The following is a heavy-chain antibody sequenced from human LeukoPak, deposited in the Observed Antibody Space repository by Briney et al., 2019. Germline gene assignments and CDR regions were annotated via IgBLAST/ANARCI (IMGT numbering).Heavy chain of an antibody. CDR2: IKPDGSEE. D-gene: IGHD3-22*01. Sequence: GGSLRLSCAASGFTFSNYWMTWVSQAPGKGLEWVASIKPDGSEEYYVDSVKGRFTISRDNAKNSLFLQMNNLRAEDTAVYYCAGDSGYYWGPGTLVTVSS. V-gene: IGHV3-7*04. J-gene: IGHJ4*02. CDR1: GFTFSNYW. CDR3: AGDSGYY.